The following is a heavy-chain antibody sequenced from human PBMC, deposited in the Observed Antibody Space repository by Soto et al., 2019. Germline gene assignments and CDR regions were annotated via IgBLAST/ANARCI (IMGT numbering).Heavy chain of an antibody. D-gene: IGHD6-13*01. J-gene: IGHJ4*02. V-gene: IGHV3-30*18. CDR2: MSYDGDRQ. CDR3: AKGGWYASWSSSDC. CDR1: GFNLSSYD. Sequence: GGSLRLSCAASGFNLSSYDMHWVRQAPGKGLEWVTVMSYDGDRQAYAGSVRGRFSVSRDISKNTLYLQMSSLRIEDTAIYYCAKGGWYASWSSSDCWGQGTQVTVSS.